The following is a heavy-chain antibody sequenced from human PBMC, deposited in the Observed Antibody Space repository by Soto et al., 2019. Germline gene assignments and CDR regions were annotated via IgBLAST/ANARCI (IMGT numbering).Heavy chain of an antibody. J-gene: IGHJ6*02. CDR3: ARDRYSYYDFWSGSLPYYYYGMDV. Sequence: TLSLTCTVSGGSISSGGYYWSWIRQHPGKGLEWIGYIYYSGSTYYNPSLKSRVTISVDTSKNQFSLKLSSVTAADTAVYYCARDRYSYYDFWSGSLPYYYYGMDVWGQGTTVTVSS. CDR1: GGSISSGGYY. V-gene: IGHV4-31*03. CDR2: IYYSGST. D-gene: IGHD3-3*01.